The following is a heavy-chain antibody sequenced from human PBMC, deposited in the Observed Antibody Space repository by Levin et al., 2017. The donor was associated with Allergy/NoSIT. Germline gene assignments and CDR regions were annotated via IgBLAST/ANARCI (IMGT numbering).Heavy chain of an antibody. CDR2: ISGSGGST. V-gene: IGHV3-23*01. D-gene: IGHD3-3*01. CDR1: GFTFSSYA. CDR3: AKGSRWYDFWSGSVDYGMDV. Sequence: PGGSLRLSCAASGFTFSSYAMSWVRQAPGKGLEWVSAISGSGGSTYYADSVKGRFTISRDNSKNTLYLQMNSLRAEDTAVYYCAKGSRWYDFWSGSVDYGMDVWGQGTTVTVSS. J-gene: IGHJ6*02.